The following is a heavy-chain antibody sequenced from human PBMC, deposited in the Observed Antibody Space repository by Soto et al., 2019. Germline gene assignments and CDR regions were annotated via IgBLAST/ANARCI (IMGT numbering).Heavy chain of an antibody. CDR3: AKDRRATHGAFDI. D-gene: IGHD1-26*01. V-gene: IGHV3-23*01. Sequence: GGSLRLSCAASGFTFSSYAMSWVRQAPGKGLEWVSAISGSGGSTYYADSVKGRFTISXXXSXXTXXLXXNXXRAXDTAVYYCAKDRRATHGAFDIWGQGTMVTVSS. CDR2: ISGSGGST. J-gene: IGHJ3*02. CDR1: GFTFSSYA.